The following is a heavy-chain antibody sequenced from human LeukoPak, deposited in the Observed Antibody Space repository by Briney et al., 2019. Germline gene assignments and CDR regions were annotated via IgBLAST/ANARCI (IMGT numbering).Heavy chain of an antibody. J-gene: IGHJ2*01. D-gene: IGHD6-6*01. CDR1: GGSFSGYY. Sequence: SETLSLTCAVYGGSFSGYYWSWIRQPPGKGLEWIGEINHSGSTNYKPSLKSRGTISVDTSKNQFSLKLSSVTAADTAVYYCARQKIAARLNWYFDLWGRGTLVTVSS. CDR3: ARQKIAARLNWYFDL. V-gene: IGHV4-34*01. CDR2: INHSGST.